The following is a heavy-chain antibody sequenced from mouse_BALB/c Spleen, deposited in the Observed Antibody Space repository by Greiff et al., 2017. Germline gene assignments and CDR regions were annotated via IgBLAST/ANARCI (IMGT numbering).Heavy chain of an antibody. CDR2: INPSNGRT. J-gene: IGHJ4*01. V-gene: IGHV1S81*02. Sequence: VQLQQPGAELVKPGASVKLSCKASGYTFTSYWMHWVKQRPGQGLEWIGEINPSNGRTNYNEKFKSKATLTVEKSSSTVYLELSRLTSDDSAVYYCARWTYAMDYWGQGTSVTVSS. CDR1: GYTFTSYW. CDR3: ARWTYAMDY.